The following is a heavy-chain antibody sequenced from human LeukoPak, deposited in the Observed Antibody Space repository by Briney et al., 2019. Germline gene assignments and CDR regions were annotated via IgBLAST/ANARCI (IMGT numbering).Heavy chain of an antibody. CDR1: GDSINNGAYY. V-gene: IGHV4-39*01. J-gene: IGHJ4*02. Sequence: SETLSLTCTVSGDSINNGAYYWGWIRQPPEKGLEWIATISYTGRTDYTPSLMSRVTISVDTSKNQFSLRLTSVTAADTAVYYCARLGYNWNYLHWGQGSLVTVSS. D-gene: IGHD1-7*01. CDR2: ISYTGRT. CDR3: ARLGYNWNYLH.